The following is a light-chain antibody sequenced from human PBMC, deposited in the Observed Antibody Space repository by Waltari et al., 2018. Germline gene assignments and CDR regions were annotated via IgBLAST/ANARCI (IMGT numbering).Light chain of an antibody. CDR3: QQYNSHPYN. Sequence: DIQMTQSPSTLSASVGDRVTITCRASQNINTWLAWSQQKPGKAPKLLIYRASSLESGVPSRFGGSGSGTEFTLTISSLQPDDFATYYCQQYNSHPYNFGQGTKLEIK. CDR1: QNINTW. CDR2: RAS. V-gene: IGKV1-5*03. J-gene: IGKJ2*01.